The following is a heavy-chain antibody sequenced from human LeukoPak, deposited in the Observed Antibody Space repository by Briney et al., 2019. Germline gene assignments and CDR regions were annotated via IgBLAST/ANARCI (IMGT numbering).Heavy chain of an antibody. Sequence: PSETLSLTCTVSGYSISSGYYWGWIRQPPGKGLEWIGSIYHSGSTYYNPSLKSRVTISVDTSKNQFSLKLSSVTATDTAVYYCARGRMANGGFDYWGQGTLVTVSS. CDR3: ARGRMANGGFDY. V-gene: IGHV4-38-2*02. CDR2: IYHSGST. D-gene: IGHD3-16*01. CDR1: GYSISSGYY. J-gene: IGHJ4*02.